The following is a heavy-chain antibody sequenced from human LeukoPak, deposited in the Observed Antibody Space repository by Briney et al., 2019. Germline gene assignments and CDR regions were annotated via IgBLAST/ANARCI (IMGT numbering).Heavy chain of an antibody. J-gene: IGHJ4*02. Sequence: SETLSLTRTVSGGSISGYSWSWIRQPAGKGLEWIGRIYSSGSNNYNPSLKSRVTMSLDTSKNHLSLNLSSVTAADTAVYYCAREPTSGREPTSGRPLDYWGQGTLVTVSS. CDR1: GGSISGYS. CDR2: IYSSGSN. CDR3: AREPTSGREPTSGRPLDY. D-gene: IGHD5-12*01. V-gene: IGHV4-4*07.